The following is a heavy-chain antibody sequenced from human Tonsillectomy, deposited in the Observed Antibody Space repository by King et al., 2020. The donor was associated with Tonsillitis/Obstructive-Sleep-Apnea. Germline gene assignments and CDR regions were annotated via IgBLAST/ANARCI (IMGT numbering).Heavy chain of an antibody. J-gene: IGHJ3*02. CDR3: ARGSHDSDVFDI. CDR2: IYWDDDK. D-gene: IGHD3-10*01. Sequence: TLKESGPTLVKPTHTLTLTCTFSGFSLSTGGVGVGWIRQPPGKALEWLALIYWDDDKHYSPSLKNRLTITKDTSKNQVVLTMSNMDPVDTATYYCARGSHDSDVFDIWGQGTMVTVSS. CDR1: GFSLSTGGVG. V-gene: IGHV2-5*02.